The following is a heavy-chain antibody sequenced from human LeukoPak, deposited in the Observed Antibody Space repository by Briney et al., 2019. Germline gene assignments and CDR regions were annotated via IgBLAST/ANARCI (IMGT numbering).Heavy chain of an antibody. CDR2: IYYSGST. J-gene: IGHJ4*02. CDR1: GGSISSYY. V-gene: IGHV4-59*01. Sequence: SETLSLTCTVSGGSISSYYWSWIRQPPGKGLEWIGYIYYSGSTNYNPSLKSRVTISVDTSKNQFSLKLSSVTAADTAVYYCAGIAVAGTRSVDYWGQGTLVTVSS. D-gene: IGHD6-19*01. CDR3: AGIAVAGTRSVDY.